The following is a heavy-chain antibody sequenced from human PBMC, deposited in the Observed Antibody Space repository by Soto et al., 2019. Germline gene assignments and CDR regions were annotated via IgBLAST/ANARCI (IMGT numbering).Heavy chain of an antibody. CDR2: IYHSETT. V-gene: IGHV4-61*01. CDR3: ARYHNFGDYGYFDY. J-gene: IGHJ4*02. D-gene: IGHD4-17*01. CDR1: GGSDITGSYY. Sequence: SATLTLTCTVSGGSDITGSYYSTWIRQPPGKGLEWIGYIYHSETTNYNASLRSRVSISVDTSKNQFSLRLSSVTTADTAVYYCARYHNFGDYGYFDYWGQGTLVTVSS.